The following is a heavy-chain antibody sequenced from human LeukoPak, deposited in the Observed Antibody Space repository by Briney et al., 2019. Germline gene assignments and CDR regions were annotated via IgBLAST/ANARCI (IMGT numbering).Heavy chain of an antibody. Sequence: PSETLSLTCTVSGGSISSYYWSWIRQPPGKGLEWIGYIYYSGSTNYNPSLKSRVTISVDTSKNQFSLKLSSVTAADTAVYYCARDPGYGGKESALDIWGQGTMVTVSS. CDR1: GGSISSYY. CDR2: IYYSGST. J-gene: IGHJ3*02. V-gene: IGHV4-59*01. CDR3: ARDPGYGGKESALDI. D-gene: IGHD4-23*01.